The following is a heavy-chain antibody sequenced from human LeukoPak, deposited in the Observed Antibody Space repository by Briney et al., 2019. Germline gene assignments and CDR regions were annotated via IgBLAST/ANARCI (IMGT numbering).Heavy chain of an antibody. J-gene: IGHJ4*02. CDR2: IKQDGSDR. Sequence: GGSLRLSCAASGFTFSSFPMSWVRQAPGTGLEWVANIKQDGSDRNYVTSVRGRFTISRDNAESSLYLQMNSLRVEDTAVYYCVRNLAVAGTCFDSWGQGTLVTVSS. CDR3: VRNLAVAGTCFDS. CDR1: GFTFSSFP. V-gene: IGHV3-7*03. D-gene: IGHD6-19*01.